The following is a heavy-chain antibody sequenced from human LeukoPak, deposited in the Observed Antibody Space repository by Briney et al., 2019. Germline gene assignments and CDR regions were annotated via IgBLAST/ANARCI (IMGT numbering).Heavy chain of an antibody. CDR1: GDSISSSSSY. V-gene: IGHV4-39*07. CDR3: ARTLKGAAAGR. CDR2: IYYSGST. D-gene: IGHD6-13*01. J-gene: IGHJ4*02. Sequence: PSETLSLTCTVSGDSISSSSSYWGWIRQPPGKGLEWIGSIYYSGSTYYNPSLKSRVTISVDTSKNQFSLKLSSVTAADTAVYYCARTLKGAAAGRWGQGTLVTVSS.